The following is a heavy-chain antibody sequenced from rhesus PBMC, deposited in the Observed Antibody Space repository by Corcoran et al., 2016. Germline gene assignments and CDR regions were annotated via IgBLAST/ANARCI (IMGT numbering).Heavy chain of an antibody. CDR2: IYGSGRST. Sequence: QVQLQESGPGLVKPLDTLSLTSAVAGGSISSNYWSWIRPPPGKGLEWLGYIYGSGRSTNYNPSLKSRVTLSLDTSKKQFSLKRTSGTAADTAVYYCARDAMRFTPTNSLDVWGRGVLVTVSS. CDR1: GGSISSNY. D-gene: IGHD2-27*01. J-gene: IGHJ5-2*02. V-gene: IGHV4S11*01. CDR3: ARDAMRFTPTNSLDV.